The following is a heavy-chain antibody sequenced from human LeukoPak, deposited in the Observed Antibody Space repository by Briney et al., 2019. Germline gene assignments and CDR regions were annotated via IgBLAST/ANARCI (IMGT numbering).Heavy chain of an antibody. D-gene: IGHD3-9*01. V-gene: IGHV4-59*01. CDR2: IYYSGST. CDR1: GGSISSYY. J-gene: IGHJ4*02. Sequence: SETLSLTCTVSGGSISSYYWSWIRQPPGKGLEWIGYIYYSGSTNYNPSLKSRVTISVDTSKNQFSLKLSSVTAADTAVYYRARGEIDILTGYYPYYFDYWGQGTLVTVSS. CDR3: ARGEIDILTGYYPYYFDY.